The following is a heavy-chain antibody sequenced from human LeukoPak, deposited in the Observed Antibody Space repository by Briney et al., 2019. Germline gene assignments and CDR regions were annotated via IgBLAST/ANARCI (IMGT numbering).Heavy chain of an antibody. CDR3: AVDRRRDGYYFDY. CDR1: GYTFTSYA. V-gene: IGHV1-3*01. Sequence: GASVKVSCKASGYTFTSYAMHWVRQAPGQRLEWMGWINAGNGNTKYSQEFQGRVTITRDTSASTAYMELSRLRSDDTTVYYCAVDRRRDGYYFDYWGQGTLVTVSS. J-gene: IGHJ4*02. D-gene: IGHD1-14*01. CDR2: INAGNGNT.